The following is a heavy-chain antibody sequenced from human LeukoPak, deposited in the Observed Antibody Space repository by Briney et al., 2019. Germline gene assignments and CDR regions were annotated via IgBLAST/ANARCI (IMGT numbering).Heavy chain of an antibody. CDR1: GFTFSSYG. D-gene: IGHD6-13*01. Sequence: PGGSLRLSCAASGFTFSSYGMHWVRQAPGKGLEWVAVISYDGSNKYYADSVKGRFTISRDNSKNTLYLQMNSLRAEDTAVYYCAKFPAAAGIPFDYWGQGTLVTVSS. J-gene: IGHJ4*02. CDR3: AKFPAAAGIPFDY. V-gene: IGHV3-30*18. CDR2: ISYDGSNK.